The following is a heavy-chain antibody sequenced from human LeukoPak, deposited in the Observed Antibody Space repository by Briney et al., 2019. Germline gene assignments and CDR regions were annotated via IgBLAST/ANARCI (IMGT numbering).Heavy chain of an antibody. V-gene: IGHV3-43D*03. Sequence: GGSLRLSCAASGFTFDDYAMHWVRQAPGKGLEWVSLISWDGGSTYYADSVKGRFTISRDNAKNSLFLQMNSLRDEDTAVYYCARDFSDSSSQTAFDFWGQGTLVTVSS. D-gene: IGHD6-19*01. CDR1: GFTFDDYA. J-gene: IGHJ4*02. CDR2: ISWDGGST. CDR3: ARDFSDSSSQTAFDF.